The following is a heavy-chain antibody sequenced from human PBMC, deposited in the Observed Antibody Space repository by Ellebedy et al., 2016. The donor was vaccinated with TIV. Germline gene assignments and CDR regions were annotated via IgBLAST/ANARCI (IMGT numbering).Heavy chain of an antibody. Sequence: GESLKISCAASGFSFNSYAMSWVRQAPGKGLEWVSGINNGGRTTSYADSVKGRFTISRDNSRSTLYLQMNSLRAEDTAVYYCAKGRGGGSDSSAPRYYFDYWGLGTLVTVSS. V-gene: IGHV3-23*01. CDR2: INNGGRTT. CDR1: GFSFNSYA. J-gene: IGHJ4*02. CDR3: AKGRGGGSDSSAPRYYFDY. D-gene: IGHD3-22*01.